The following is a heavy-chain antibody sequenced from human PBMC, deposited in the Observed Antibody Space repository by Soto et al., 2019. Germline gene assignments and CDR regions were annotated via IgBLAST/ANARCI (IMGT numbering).Heavy chain of an antibody. D-gene: IGHD2-8*01. V-gene: IGHV3-48*03. CDR2: IGKNGRDI. J-gene: IGHJ6*02. CDR3: VRAKGPMYYALDA. Sequence: GGSLRLSCEVSGFSFSEYEFNWVRQAPGKGLEWVSYIGKNGRDIYDADSVKGRFTISRDDDKSTLYLEMNSLGAEDKAVYYCVRAKGPMYYALDAWGQGTMVTVSS. CDR1: GFSFSEYE.